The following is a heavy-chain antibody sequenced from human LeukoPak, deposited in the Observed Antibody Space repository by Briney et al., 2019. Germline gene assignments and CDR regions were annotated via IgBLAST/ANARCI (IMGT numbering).Heavy chain of an antibody. V-gene: IGHV4-34*01. J-gene: IGHJ6*03. CDR2: INHSGST. CDR3: ARARYDFWSGYYRSYYYYYMDV. CDR1: GGSFSGYY. Sequence: SETLSLTCAVYGGSFSGYYWSWIRQPPGKGLEWIGEINHSGSTNYNPSLKSRVTISVDTSKNQFSLKLSSVTAADTAVYYCARARYDFWSGYYRSYYYYYMDVWAKGPRSPSP. D-gene: IGHD3-3*01.